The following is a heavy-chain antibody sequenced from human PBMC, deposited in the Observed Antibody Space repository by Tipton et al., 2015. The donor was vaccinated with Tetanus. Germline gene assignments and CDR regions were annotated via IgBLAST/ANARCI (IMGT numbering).Heavy chain of an antibody. J-gene: IGHJ6*02. V-gene: IGHV1-2*02. Sequence: QLVQSGAEMKKPGASLKVSCKASGYTFTGYYIYWVRQAPGQGLEWMGWIDPNSGGTNYAQKFQGRVTMTRDTSISTAYMELSSLRSDDTAVYYCARDRGDYIYYGMDVWGPGTTVTVS. CDR3: ARDRGDYIYYGMDV. D-gene: IGHD3-22*01. CDR2: IDPNSGGT. CDR1: GYTFTGYY.